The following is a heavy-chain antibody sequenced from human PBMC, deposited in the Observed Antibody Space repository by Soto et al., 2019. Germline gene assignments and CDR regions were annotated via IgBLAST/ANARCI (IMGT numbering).Heavy chain of an antibody. CDR3: GGGGGGGGNWFDP. V-gene: IGHV1-8*01. D-gene: IGHD3-16*01. Sequence: QVQLVQSGAEVKKPGASVKVSCKASGYTFTSYDINWVRQATGQGLEWMGWMNPNSGNTGYAQKFQGRATMPRNTPKSTAYRGLGSRSLEDRAVYYCGGGGGGGGNWFDPWGQGTLVTVSS. J-gene: IGHJ5*02. CDR1: GYTFTSYD. CDR2: MNPNSGNT.